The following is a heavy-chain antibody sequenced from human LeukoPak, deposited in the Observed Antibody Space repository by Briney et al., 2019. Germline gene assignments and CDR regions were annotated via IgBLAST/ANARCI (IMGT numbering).Heavy chain of an antibody. CDR1: GGSISSYY. D-gene: IGHD6-6*01. CDR2: IYYSGST. V-gene: IGHV4-59*12. Sequence: SETLSLTCTVSGGSISSYYWSWIRQPPGKGLEWIGYIYYSGSTNYNPSLKSRVTISVDTSKNQFSLKLSSVTAADTAVYYCARDLSGGPFIAARHAYYMDVWGKGTTVTVSS. J-gene: IGHJ6*03. CDR3: ARDLSGGPFIAARHAYYMDV.